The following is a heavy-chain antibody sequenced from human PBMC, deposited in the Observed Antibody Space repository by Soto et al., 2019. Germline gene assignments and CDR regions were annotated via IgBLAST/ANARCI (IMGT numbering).Heavy chain of an antibody. CDR3: ATLKSPANFDY. V-gene: IGHV3-23*01. J-gene: IGHJ4*02. CDR2: IVSTGLDT. Sequence: GGSLRLSCAASGFTFDTYAMTWVRQAPGKGLEWVSSIVSTGLDTYHADSVKGRFTISRDNSKNTLFLQMTSLRAEDTAVYYCATLKSPANFDYWGQGTRVTVSS. CDR1: GFTFDTYA.